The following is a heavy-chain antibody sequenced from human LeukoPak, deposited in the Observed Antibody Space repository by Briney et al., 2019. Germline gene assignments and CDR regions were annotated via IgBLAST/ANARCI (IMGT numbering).Heavy chain of an antibody. CDR1: GYTFTNYG. V-gene: IGHV1-18*01. D-gene: IGHD6-13*01. CDR3: ARSSSSWYEFDY. CDR2: ISAYNGNT. Sequence: ASVTVSFKASGYTFTNYGISWVRQAPGQGLEWMGWISAYNGNTNYAQKLQGRVTMTTDTSTSTAYMELRSLRSDDTAVYYCARSSSSWYEFDYWGQGTLVTVSS. J-gene: IGHJ4*02.